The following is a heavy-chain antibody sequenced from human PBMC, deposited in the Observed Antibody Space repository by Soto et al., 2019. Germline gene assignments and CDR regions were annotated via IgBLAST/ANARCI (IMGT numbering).Heavy chain of an antibody. D-gene: IGHD2-21*02. CDR3: AKDAYCGGDCYLYYYYYGMDV. V-gene: IGHV3-23*01. CDR1: GFTFISYA. CDR2: ISGSGGST. Sequence: GGSLRLSCASSGFTFISYAMSWVRQAPGKGLEWVSAISGSGGSTYYADSVKGRFTISRGNSKNTLYLQMNSLRAEDTAVYYCAKDAYCGGDCYLYYYYYGMDVWGQGTTVTVSS. J-gene: IGHJ6*02.